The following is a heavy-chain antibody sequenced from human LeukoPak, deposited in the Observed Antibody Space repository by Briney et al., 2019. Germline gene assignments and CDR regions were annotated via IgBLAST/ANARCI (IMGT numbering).Heavy chain of an antibody. V-gene: IGHV4-39*07. J-gene: IGHJ4*02. CDR1: GDSISSSPYY. CDR3: ARGGYQQTSTFDF. Sequence: PSQTLSLTCAVSGDSISSSPYYWVWLRQPPGRGLEWIGGVFYSGTTYSNPSLKSRVTISVETSKNQFSLQLRSVTAAETAVYYCARGGYQQTSTFDFWGEGTLVTVSS. D-gene: IGHD5-18*01. CDR2: VFYSGTT.